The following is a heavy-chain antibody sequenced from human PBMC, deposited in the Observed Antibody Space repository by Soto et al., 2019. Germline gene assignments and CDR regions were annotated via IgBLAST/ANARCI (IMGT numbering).Heavy chain of an antibody. J-gene: IGHJ6*02. CDR2: IYYSGST. CDR1: GGSISSSSYY. V-gene: IGHV4-39*01. Sequence: SETLSLTCTVSGGSISSSSYYWGWIRQPPGKGLEWIGSIYYSGSTYYNPSLKSRVTISVDTSKNQFSLKLSSVTAADTAVYYCARYTYYDILTGWNYYYGMDVWGQGTTVTVS. D-gene: IGHD3-9*01. CDR3: ARYTYYDILTGWNYYYGMDV.